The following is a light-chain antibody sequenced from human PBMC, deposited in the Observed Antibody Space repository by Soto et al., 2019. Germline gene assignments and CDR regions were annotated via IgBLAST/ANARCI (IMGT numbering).Light chain of an antibody. CDR1: SSNIGAGYD. V-gene: IGLV1-40*01. Sequence: QSVLTQPPSVSGAPGQRVTISCTGSSSNIGAGYDVHWYQQLPGTAPKLLIYGNSNRPSGVPDRFSGSKSGTSASLAITGLQAEDEADYYCQSYDSSLSGSVVGGGTKFTVL. CDR3: QSYDSSLSGSV. J-gene: IGLJ2*01. CDR2: GNS.